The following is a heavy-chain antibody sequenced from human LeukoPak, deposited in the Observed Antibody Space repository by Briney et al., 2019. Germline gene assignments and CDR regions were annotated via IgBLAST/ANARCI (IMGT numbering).Heavy chain of an antibody. CDR1: GFIFSSYA. CDR2: ISDRGGGA. J-gene: IGHJ6*03. V-gene: IGHV3-23*01. Sequence: GGSLRLSCAAPGFIFSSYAMSWVCQAPGKGLEWVSGISDRGGGAYSADSVKGRFTISRGNSKNTLYLQMNSLRAEDTAVYYCARGLYYSYYYMDVWGKGTTVTVSS. CDR3: ARGLYYSYYYMDV.